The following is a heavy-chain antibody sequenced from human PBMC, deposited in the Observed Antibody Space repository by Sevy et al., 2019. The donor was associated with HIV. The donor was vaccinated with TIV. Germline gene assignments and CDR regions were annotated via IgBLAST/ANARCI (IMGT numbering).Heavy chain of an antibody. V-gene: IGHV1-46*01. CDR3: ARDSDNYDILTGYYPFDY. D-gene: IGHD3-9*01. J-gene: IGHJ4*02. CDR1: GYTFTSDY. CDR2: INPSGGST. Sequence: ASVKVSCKASGYTFTSDYIHWVRQAPGQGLEWMGIINPSGGSTSYAQKFQGRVTMTRDTSTSTDYMELSSLRSEDTAVYYCARDSDNYDILTGYYPFDYWGQGTLVTVSS.